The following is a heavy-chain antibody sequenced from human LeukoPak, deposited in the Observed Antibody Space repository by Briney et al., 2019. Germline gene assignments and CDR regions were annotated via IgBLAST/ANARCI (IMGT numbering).Heavy chain of an antibody. D-gene: IGHD2-21*01. CDR1: GYTFTSYG. CDR2: ISAYSGNT. V-gene: IGHV1-18*01. Sequence: ASVKVSCKASGYTFTSYGISWVRQAPGQGLEWMGWISAYSGNTNYAQKLQGRVTMTTDTSTSTAYMELRSLRSDDTAVYYCARDRRVAHDLDYWGQGTLVTVSS. J-gene: IGHJ4*02. CDR3: ARDRRVAHDLDY.